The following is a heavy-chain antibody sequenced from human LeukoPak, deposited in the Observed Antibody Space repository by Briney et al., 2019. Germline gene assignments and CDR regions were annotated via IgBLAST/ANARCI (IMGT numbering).Heavy chain of an antibody. CDR3: ARTLYCSGATCFSPELLDT. Sequence: SESLSLTCAVSGYSISSGYHWGWVRQPPGKGPVWIGSMFNGGNTYCNPSLKSRVTMSIDTSMNQFSLNLTSVTAADTAVYFCARTLYCSGATCFSPELLDTWGQGTLVTVSS. V-gene: IGHV4-38-2*01. CDR2: MFNGGNT. CDR1: GYSISSGYH. J-gene: IGHJ5*02. D-gene: IGHD2-15*01.